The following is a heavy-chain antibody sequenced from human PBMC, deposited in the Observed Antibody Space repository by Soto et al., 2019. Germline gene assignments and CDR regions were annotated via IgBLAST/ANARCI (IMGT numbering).Heavy chain of an antibody. CDR3: TRGSGNWYFDL. Sequence: ESGGGVVRPGGSLRLSCAASGFIFKNYGMSWVRQGPGKGLEWVSGVNWNGDTTHYGDSVKGRFTISRDNAKNSLFLGMNSLRVEDTAVYYCTRGSGNWYFDLWGRGTLVTVSS. CDR2: VNWNGDTT. CDR1: GFIFKNYG. J-gene: IGHJ2*01. V-gene: IGHV3-20*04.